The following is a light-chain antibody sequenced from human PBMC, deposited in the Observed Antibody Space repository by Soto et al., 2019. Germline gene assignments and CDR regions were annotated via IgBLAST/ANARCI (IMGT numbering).Light chain of an antibody. J-gene: IGLJ2*01. V-gene: IGLV2-14*01. CDR3: SSYSSSSTLVV. CDR2: EVS. Sequence: QSVLTQPASVSGSPGQSITISCTGTSSDVGDYNYVSWYLHHPGKAPKLLIFEVSNRPSGISNRFSASKSGNTASLTISGLQAEDEADYYCSSYSSSSTLVVFGGGTKVTVL. CDR1: SSDVGDYNY.